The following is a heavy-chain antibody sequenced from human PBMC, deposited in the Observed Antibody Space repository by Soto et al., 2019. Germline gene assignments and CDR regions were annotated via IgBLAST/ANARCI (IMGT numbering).Heavy chain of an antibody. CDR1: GYTFTSYA. Sequence: ASVKVSCKASGYTFTSYAMHWVRQAPGQSLEWMGWINAGNGYTKYSQNFQGRVTITRDTSASTAYMDLSSLRSEDTAVYYCARGEYCSGGSCYDGWIDPWGQGTLVTVSS. CDR3: ARGEYCSGGSCYDGWIDP. J-gene: IGHJ5*02. V-gene: IGHV1-3*01. D-gene: IGHD2-15*01. CDR2: INAGNGYT.